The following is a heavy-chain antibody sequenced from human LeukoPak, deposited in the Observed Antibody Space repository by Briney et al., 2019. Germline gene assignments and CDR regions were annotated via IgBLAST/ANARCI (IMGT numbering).Heavy chain of an antibody. CDR1: GYTFTSYD. J-gene: IGHJ4*02. CDR2: MNPNSGNT. CDR3: ARRDCSGGTCRTRVFDY. Sequence: ASVKVSCKASGYTFTSYDINWVRQAAGQGLEWMGWMNPNSGNTGYAQKFQGRVTITRNTSIDTAYMEVSSLRSEDMAVYYCARRDCSGGTCRTRVFDYWGQGTLVTVSS. D-gene: IGHD2-15*01. V-gene: IGHV1-8*01.